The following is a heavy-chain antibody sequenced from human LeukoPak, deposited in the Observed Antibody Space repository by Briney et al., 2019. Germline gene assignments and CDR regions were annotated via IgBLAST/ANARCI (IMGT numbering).Heavy chain of an antibody. CDR2: ISGSGGST. V-gene: IGHV3-23*01. D-gene: IGHD4-11*01. J-gene: IGHJ4*02. Sequence: GGSLRLSCAASGFTFSNYAMSWVRQAPGKGLEWVSDISGSGGSTYYADSVKGRFTISRDNSRNTLYLRMNSLRAEDTAVYYCAKDRGMTTQGDYWGQGTLVTVSS. CDR3: AKDRGMTTQGDY. CDR1: GFTFSNYA.